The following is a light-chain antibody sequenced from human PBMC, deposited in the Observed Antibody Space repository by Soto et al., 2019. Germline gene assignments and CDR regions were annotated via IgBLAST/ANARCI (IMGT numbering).Light chain of an antibody. CDR1: QSINNY. CDR2: DAS. Sequence: EMVLTQSPVTLSLSPGERATLSCRASQSINNYLAWYQQKPGQPPRLLIYDASNRATAIPVRFSGSGSGTDFTLTISSLEPEDSAVYYCQSRGIWPPGATFGGGTKVEIK. V-gene: IGKV3-11*01. CDR3: QSRGIWPPGAT. J-gene: IGKJ4*01.